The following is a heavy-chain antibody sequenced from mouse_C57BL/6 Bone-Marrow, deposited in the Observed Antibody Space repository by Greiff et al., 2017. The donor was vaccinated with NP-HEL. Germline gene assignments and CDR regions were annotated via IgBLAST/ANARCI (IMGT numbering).Heavy chain of an antibody. V-gene: IGHV1-81*01. J-gene: IGHJ3*01. Sequence: QVQLKESGAELARPGASVKLSCKASGYTFTSYGISWVKQRTGQGLEWIGEIYPRSGNTYYNEKFKGKATLTADKSSSTAYMELRSLTSEDSAVYFCADIYYGSGPFAYWGQGTLVTVSA. CDR1: GYTFTSYG. CDR2: IYPRSGNT. CDR3: ADIYYGSGPFAY. D-gene: IGHD1-1*01.